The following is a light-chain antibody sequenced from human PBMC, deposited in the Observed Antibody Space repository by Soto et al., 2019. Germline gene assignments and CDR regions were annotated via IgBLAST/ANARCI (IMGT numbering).Light chain of an antibody. Sequence: QSALTQPASVSGSPGQSITISCTGTSSDVGYYNYVSWFQQHPGKAPKLMIYEVSNRPSGVSNRFSGSKSGNTASLTISGLQAEDEAEYYCSSHTSSSTLVIGGGTKVTVL. CDR3: SSHTSSSTLV. CDR1: SSDVGYYNY. J-gene: IGLJ2*01. CDR2: EVS. V-gene: IGLV2-14*01.